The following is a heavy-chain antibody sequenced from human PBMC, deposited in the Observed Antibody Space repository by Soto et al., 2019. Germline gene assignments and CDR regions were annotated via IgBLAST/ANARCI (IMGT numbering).Heavy chain of an antibody. D-gene: IGHD3-3*01. CDR3: AKAPGYDFWSGYYHHYFDY. V-gene: IGHV3-30*18. Sequence: PGGSLRLSCAASGFTFSSYGMHWVRQAPGKGLEWVAVISYDGSNKYYADSVKGRFTISRDNSKNTLYLQMNSLRAEDTAVYYCAKAPGYDFWSGYYHHYFDYWGQGTLVTVSS. J-gene: IGHJ4*02. CDR2: ISYDGSNK. CDR1: GFTFSSYG.